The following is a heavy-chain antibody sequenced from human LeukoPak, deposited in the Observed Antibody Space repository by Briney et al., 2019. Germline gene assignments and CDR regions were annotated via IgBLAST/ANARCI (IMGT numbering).Heavy chain of an antibody. J-gene: IGHJ4*02. Sequence: GSVRVSCKASGYTFSNFGMSWVRQAPGQGLEWMGWISGNNHYPNYAQNFQTIFTIPTDSSTSTAYMELRNLRSDDTAVYYCARDGTSTDDCWGQGTLVTVSS. CDR2: ISGNNHYP. V-gene: IGHV1-18*01. D-gene: IGHD2-2*01. CDR3: ARDGTSTDDC. CDR1: GYTFSNFG.